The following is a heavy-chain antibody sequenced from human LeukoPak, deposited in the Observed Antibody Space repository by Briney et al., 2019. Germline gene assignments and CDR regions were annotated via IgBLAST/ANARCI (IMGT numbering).Heavy chain of an antibody. CDR1: GGSFSGYY. Sequence: SETLSLTCAVYGGSFSGYYWSWIRQPPGKGLEWIGEINHSGSTNYNPSLKSRVTISVDTSKSQFSLKLSSVTAADTAVYYCARAQPSYCSGGSCYVYYYYYMDVWGKGTTVTVSS. V-gene: IGHV4-34*01. J-gene: IGHJ6*03. CDR3: ARAQPSYCSGGSCYVYYYYYMDV. D-gene: IGHD2-15*01. CDR2: INHSGST.